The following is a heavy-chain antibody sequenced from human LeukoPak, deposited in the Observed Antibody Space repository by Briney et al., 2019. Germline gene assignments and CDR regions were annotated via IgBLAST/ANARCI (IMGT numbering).Heavy chain of an antibody. Sequence: PGRSLRLSCAASGFTFSNYGTHWVRQAPGKGLEWVAVIWFDGTNKYYADSVRGRFTISRDNSKNTLYLQMSSLRAEDTAVYYCARDRGVAAHLDYWGQGTLVTVSS. D-gene: IGHD5-12*01. CDR3: ARDRGVAAHLDY. CDR1: GFTFSNYG. V-gene: IGHV3-33*01. J-gene: IGHJ4*02. CDR2: IWFDGTNK.